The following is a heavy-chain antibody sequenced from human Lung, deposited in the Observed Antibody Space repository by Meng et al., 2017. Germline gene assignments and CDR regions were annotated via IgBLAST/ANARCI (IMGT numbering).Heavy chain of an antibody. CDR3: ARAEEEYCSGGSCPNFDF. V-gene: IGHV1-18*01. J-gene: IGHJ4*02. CDR2: ISGYNGNT. D-gene: IGHD2-15*01. CDR1: GDIFTRYG. Sequence: QVQRVQAGGEGKKPGGTGKGACKADGDIFTRYGITWVRQAPGQGLEWMGWISGYNGNTNYAQKLQGRVTMTTDTSTSTAYMELRSLRSDDTAVYYCARAEEEYCSGGSCPNFDFWGQGTLVTVSS.